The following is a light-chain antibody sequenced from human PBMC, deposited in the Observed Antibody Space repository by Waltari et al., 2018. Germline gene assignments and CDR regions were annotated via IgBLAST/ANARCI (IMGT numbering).Light chain of an antibody. V-gene: IGKV3-15*01. CDR3: QQYYNWPLT. CDR2: DAS. J-gene: IGKJ3*01. CDR1: RSVTNM. Sequence: EIVMTQSPATLSVSPGEGVTLSCRASRSVTNMLAWYQQNPGQAPRLLMYDASNRAPGIPARFSGSESGTEFTLTINSLQSEDFAVYFCQQYYNWPLTFGPGTKVDIK.